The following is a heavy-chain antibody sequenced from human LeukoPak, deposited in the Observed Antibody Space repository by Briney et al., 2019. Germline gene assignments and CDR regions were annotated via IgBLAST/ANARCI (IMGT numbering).Heavy chain of an antibody. V-gene: IGHV4-39*02. D-gene: IGHD6-19*01. CDR1: GGSISSSSYY. CDR2: IYYSGST. Sequence: SETLSLTCTVSGGSISSSSYYWGWIRQPPGKGLEWIGSIYYSGSTYYNTSLKSRVTISVDTSKNQFSLKLSSVTAADTAVYYCARDSSGWFPGMDVWGQGTTVTVSS. J-gene: IGHJ6*02. CDR3: ARDSSGWFPGMDV.